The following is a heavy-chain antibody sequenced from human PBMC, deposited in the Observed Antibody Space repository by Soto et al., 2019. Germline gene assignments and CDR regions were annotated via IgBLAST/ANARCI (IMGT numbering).Heavy chain of an antibody. CDR2: INHSGST. D-gene: IGHD3-10*01. CDR1: GGSFSGYY. V-gene: IGHV4-34*01. Sequence: SETLSLTCAVFGGSFSGYYWSWIRPPPGKGLEWIGEINHSGSTNYNPSLKSRVTISVDTSKNQFSLKLSSVTAADTAVYYCARGGRVVRGVIRRGWFDPWGQGTLVTVSS. J-gene: IGHJ5*02. CDR3: ARGGRVVRGVIRRGWFDP.